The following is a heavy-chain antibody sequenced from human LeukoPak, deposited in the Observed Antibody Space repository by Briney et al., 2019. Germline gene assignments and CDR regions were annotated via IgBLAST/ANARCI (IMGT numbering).Heavy chain of an antibody. Sequence: PGGSLRLSCAASGFTFSSYGMHWVRQAPGKGLEWVAVIWYDGSNKYYADSVKGRFTISRDNSKNTLYLQMNSLRAEDTAVYYCARDSVVGAIWGLEDAFDIWGQGTMVTVSS. V-gene: IGHV3-33*01. CDR3: ARDSVVGAIWGLEDAFDI. CDR1: GFTFSSYG. J-gene: IGHJ3*02. CDR2: IWYDGSNK. D-gene: IGHD1-26*01.